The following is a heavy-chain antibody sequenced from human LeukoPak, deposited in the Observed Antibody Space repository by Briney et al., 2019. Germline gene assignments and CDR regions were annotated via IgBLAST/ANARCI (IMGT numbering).Heavy chain of an antibody. D-gene: IGHD1-1*01. V-gene: IGHV3-11*01. J-gene: IGHJ3*01. Sequence: PGGSLRLSCAATGFTFSDHNTGWMRQAPGKGLEWTSYMSGSGIYYADSVEGRFTISRDNAKNSLYLQMSSLRAEDSAVYFCARRSLTTGVHAFYVWGQGTLVTVSS. CDR1: GFTFSDHN. CDR2: MSGSGI. CDR3: ARRSLTTGVHAFYV.